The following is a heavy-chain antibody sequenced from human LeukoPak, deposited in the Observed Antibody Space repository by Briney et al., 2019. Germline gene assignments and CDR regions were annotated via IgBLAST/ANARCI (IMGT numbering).Heavy chain of an antibody. CDR1: GYSISSGYY. Sequence: SETLSLTCAVSGYSISSGYYWGWIRQPPGKGLEWIGSIYHSGSTYYNPSLKSRVTISVDTSMNQFSLKLSSVTAADTAVYYCARVFAGYFDYWGQGTLVTVSS. V-gene: IGHV4-38-2*01. CDR2: IYHSGST. J-gene: IGHJ4*02. D-gene: IGHD3-10*02. CDR3: ARVFAGYFDY.